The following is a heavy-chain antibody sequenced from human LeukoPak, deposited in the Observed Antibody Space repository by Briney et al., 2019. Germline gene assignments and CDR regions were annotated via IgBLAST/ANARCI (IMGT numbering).Heavy chain of an antibody. CDR3: AKDRTLDY. CDR2: IRYDGSNK. Sequence: GGSLRLSCAASGFTFSNYGMHWVRQAPGKGLEWVAFIRYDGSNKYYADSVKGRFTISRDNSKNTLYLQLNSRRAEDTAVYYCAKDRTLDYWGQGTLVTVSS. J-gene: IGHJ4*02. V-gene: IGHV3-30*02. CDR1: GFTFSNYG.